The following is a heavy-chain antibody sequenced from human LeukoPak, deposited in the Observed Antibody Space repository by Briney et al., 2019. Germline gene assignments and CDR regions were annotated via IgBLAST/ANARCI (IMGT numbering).Heavy chain of an antibody. CDR1: GGSISSSSYY. CDR3: ARDETVTTLVSYYYYGMDV. Sequence: PSETLSLTCTVSGGSISSSSYYWGWIRQPPGKGLEWIGSIYYSGSTYYNPSLKSRVTISVDTSKNQFSLKLSSVTAADTAVYYCARDETVTTLVSYYYYGMDVWGQGTTVTVSS. CDR2: IYYSGST. J-gene: IGHJ6*02. V-gene: IGHV4-39*07. D-gene: IGHD4-17*01.